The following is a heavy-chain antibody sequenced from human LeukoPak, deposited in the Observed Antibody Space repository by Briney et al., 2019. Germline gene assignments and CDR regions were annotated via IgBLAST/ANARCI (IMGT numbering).Heavy chain of an antibody. CDR1: GFTFSDYY. V-gene: IGHV3-11*01. J-gene: IGHJ4*02. CDR3: ARDREAGTSASRFDY. Sequence: GGSLRLSCAASGFTFSDYYMSWFRQAPGKGLEWVSYIGSGGGPIYYADSVKGRFTISRDNAKSSLYLQMNSLRAEDTAVYYCARDREAGTSASRFDYWGQGTLVTVSS. CDR2: IGSGGGPI. D-gene: IGHD2-2*01.